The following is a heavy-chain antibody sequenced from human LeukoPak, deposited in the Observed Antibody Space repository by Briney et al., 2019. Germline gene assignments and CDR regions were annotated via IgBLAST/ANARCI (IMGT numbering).Heavy chain of an antibody. CDR3: ARVEQRGSYFLD. Sequence: PGGSLRLSCAASGFTFSSYSMSWVRQAPGKGLEWVANIKQDGSEKYYVDSVKGRFTISRDNAKNSLYLQMNSLRAEDTAVYYCARVEQRGSYFLDWGQGTLVTVSS. J-gene: IGHJ4*02. D-gene: IGHD1-26*01. V-gene: IGHV3-7*01. CDR2: IKQDGSEK. CDR1: GFTFSSYS.